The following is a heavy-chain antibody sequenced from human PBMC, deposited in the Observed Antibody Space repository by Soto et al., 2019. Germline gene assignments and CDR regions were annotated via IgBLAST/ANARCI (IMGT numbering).Heavy chain of an antibody. Sequence: QVQLVESGGGVVQTGTSLRLSCVGSGFTFRSFVIHWVRQAPGRGLEWVALTSSDGTNKYFGDSVKGRFTISRDNSRNTVDLQMDSLILEDTALYYCARWGTTGGLDVWGQGTLVSVSS. CDR3: ARWGTTGGLDV. CDR1: GFTFRSFV. D-gene: IGHD3-16*01. J-gene: IGHJ4*02. CDR2: TSSDGTNK. V-gene: IGHV3-30*19.